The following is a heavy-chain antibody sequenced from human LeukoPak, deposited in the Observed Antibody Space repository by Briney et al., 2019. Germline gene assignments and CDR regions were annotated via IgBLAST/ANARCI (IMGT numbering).Heavy chain of an antibody. Sequence: SETLSLTCTVSGGSISSGGYYWSWIRQPPGKGLEWIGYIYHSGSTYYNPSLKSRVTVSVDRSKNQFSLKLSSVTAADTAVYYRARGGAAAGVLIYYFDYWGQGTLVTVSS. D-gene: IGHD6-13*01. V-gene: IGHV4-30-2*01. CDR3: ARGGAAAGVLIYYFDY. CDR1: GGSISSGGYY. CDR2: IYHSGST. J-gene: IGHJ4*02.